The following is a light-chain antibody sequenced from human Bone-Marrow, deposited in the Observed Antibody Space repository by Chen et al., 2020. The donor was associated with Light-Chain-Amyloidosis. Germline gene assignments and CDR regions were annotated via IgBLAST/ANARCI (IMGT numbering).Light chain of an antibody. V-gene: IGLV3-21*02. J-gene: IGLJ3*02. CDR3: QVWDRSSDRPV. CDR1: NIGSTS. Sequence: SYVLTQPSSVSAASGQTATLACGGNNIGSTSVHWYQKTPGQAPLLVVYDDSDRPSGIPERLSGSNSGNTATLTISRVEAGDEADYYCQVWDRSSDRPVFGGGTKLTVL. CDR2: DDS.